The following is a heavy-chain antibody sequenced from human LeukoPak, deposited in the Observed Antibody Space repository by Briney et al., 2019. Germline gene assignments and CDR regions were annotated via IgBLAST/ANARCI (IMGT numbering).Heavy chain of an antibody. CDR2: IYSGGTT. D-gene: IGHD4-17*01. J-gene: IGHJ3*02. CDR3: ARGPVTKFEI. Sequence: PGGSLRLSCAASGFTVSSNYMGWVRQAPGKGLEWVSVIYSGGTTYYADSVKGRFTISRDNSNNTLYLQMNSLRAEDTAVYYCARGPVTKFEIWGQGTILTVSS. V-gene: IGHV3-53*01. CDR1: GFTVSSNY.